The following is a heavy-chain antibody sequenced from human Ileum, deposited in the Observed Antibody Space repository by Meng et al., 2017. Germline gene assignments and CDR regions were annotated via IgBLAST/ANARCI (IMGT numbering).Heavy chain of an antibody. CDR2: MNPNSGNT. V-gene: IGHV1-3*01. CDR1: GYTFTSYA. CDR3: ARNTVGTTTLDY. D-gene: IGHD1-1*01. J-gene: IGHJ4*02. Sequence: QVQFVESGAEAKKPGASVKVSCKASGYTFTSYAMHWVRQAPGQRLEWMGWMNPNSGNTGYAQKFQGRVTITRDTSASTAYLELSSLTSEDTAVYYCARNTVGTTTLDYWGQGTLVTVSS.